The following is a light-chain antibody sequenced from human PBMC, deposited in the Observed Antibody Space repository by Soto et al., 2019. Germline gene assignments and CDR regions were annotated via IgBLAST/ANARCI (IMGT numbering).Light chain of an antibody. CDR3: LQDYSFPLT. Sequence: AIQMTQCPYSLSASLETIVTITCQASHSSRNALGCYHHKPAKSPQPPIYAVSSLQSGVPSRFSGSGSGTDFILTISSLQPEDFATYYCLQDYSFPLTFGGGTKVDIK. V-gene: IGKV1-6*01. J-gene: IGKJ4*01. CDR2: AVS. CDR1: HSSRNA.